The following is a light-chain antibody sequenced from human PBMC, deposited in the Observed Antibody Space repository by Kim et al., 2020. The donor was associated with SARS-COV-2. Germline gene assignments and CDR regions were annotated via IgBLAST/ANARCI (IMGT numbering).Light chain of an antibody. CDR3: QQYGSSPRT. CDR2: GAS. J-gene: IGKJ1*01. Sequence: EIVLTQSPGTLSLSPGEGATLSCRASQTINNNYLAWYQQKPGQAPRLLMYGASSRATGIPDRFSGSGSGTDFTLTISRLEPEDFAMYYCQQYGSSPRTFGQGTKVDIK. V-gene: IGKV3-20*01. CDR1: QTINNNY.